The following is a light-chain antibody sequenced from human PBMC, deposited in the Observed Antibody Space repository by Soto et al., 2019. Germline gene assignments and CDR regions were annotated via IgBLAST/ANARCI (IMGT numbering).Light chain of an antibody. V-gene: IGKV3-15*01. CDR2: GAS. CDR1: QSIRDT. J-gene: IGKJ1*01. CDR3: QQYDNWPWT. Sequence: EVVMTHSASTLSVSPGGRATLSCRASQSIRDTLAWYQQKPGQAPRLLIHGASTRAPGFPARFSGSGSGTDFTLTISSLQSEDFAVYYCQQYDNWPWTFGQGTKV.